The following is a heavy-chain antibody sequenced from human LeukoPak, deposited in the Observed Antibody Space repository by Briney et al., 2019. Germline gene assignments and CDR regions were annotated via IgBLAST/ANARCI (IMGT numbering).Heavy chain of an antibody. CDR2: ISYDGSNK. J-gene: IGHJ6*02. D-gene: IGHD3-10*01. Sequence: GGSLRLSCAASGFTFSSYAMHWVRQAPGKGLEWVAVISYDGSNKYYADSVKGRFTISRDNSKNTLYLQMNSLRAEDTAVYYCAKDLYYGSGSPYYYYYGMDVWGQGTTVTVSS. V-gene: IGHV3-30*04. CDR1: GFTFSSYA. CDR3: AKDLYYGSGSPYYYYYGMDV.